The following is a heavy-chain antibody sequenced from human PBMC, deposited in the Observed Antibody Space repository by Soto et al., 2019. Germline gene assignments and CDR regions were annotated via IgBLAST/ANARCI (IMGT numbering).Heavy chain of an antibody. CDR3: ARVDLTITRGAFDT. CDR2: ISHSGTS. CDR1: GGSISSSHW. D-gene: IGHD3-9*01. V-gene: IGHV4-4*02. J-gene: IGHJ3*02. Sequence: QVQLQESGPGLVKPSGTLSLTCAVSGGSISSSHWWTWVRQSPGKGLEYIGEISHSGTSNSNPSLKSRVTLSEDKSKNPFSLSLTPVTAADTAVYYCARVDLTITRGAFDTWGQGTLVIVSS.